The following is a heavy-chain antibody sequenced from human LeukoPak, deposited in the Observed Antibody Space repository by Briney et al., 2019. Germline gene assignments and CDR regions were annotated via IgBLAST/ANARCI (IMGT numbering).Heavy chain of an antibody. Sequence: ASVKVSCKASGYTFTSYDINWVRQATGQGLEWMGWMNPNSGNTGYAQKFQGRVTITRNTSISTAYMELSSLRSEDTAAYYCARGPLVPRTMVRGWYNWFDPWGQGTLVTVSS. CDR3: ARGPLVPRTMVRGWYNWFDP. D-gene: IGHD3-10*01. CDR2: MNPNSGNT. CDR1: GYTFTSYD. V-gene: IGHV1-8*03. J-gene: IGHJ5*02.